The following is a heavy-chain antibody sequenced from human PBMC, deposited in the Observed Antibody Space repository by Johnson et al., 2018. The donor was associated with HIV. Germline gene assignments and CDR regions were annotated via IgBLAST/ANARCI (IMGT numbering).Heavy chain of an antibody. CDR2: IRKNGDST. CDR1: GFTFSSFG. Sequence: VQLVESGGGVVQPGRSLRLSCAASGFTFSSFGMHWVRQAPGKGLAWVAAIRKNGDSTFYADSVKGRFTIFRDNAKNTLSLQMGSLRVEDMGIYYCAMPYYFDSGVYQWGQGTLVTVSS. J-gene: IGHJ3*01. V-gene: IGHV3-64*07. D-gene: IGHD3-22*01. CDR3: AMPYYFDSGVYQ.